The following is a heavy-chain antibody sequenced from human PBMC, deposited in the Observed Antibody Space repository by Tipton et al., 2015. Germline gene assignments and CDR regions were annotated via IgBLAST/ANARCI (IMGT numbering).Heavy chain of an antibody. Sequence: TLSLTCTVSGGSISSSSYYWAWIRQPPGKGLEWIGSIYYSGTTYYNPSLKSRVTISVDTSKNQFSLNLSSLTAADTAIYYCARPRGPMIREAFDIWGQGTMVTVSS. CDR3: ARPRGPMIREAFDI. CDR1: GGSISSSSYY. J-gene: IGHJ3*02. V-gene: IGHV4-39*01. CDR2: IYYSGTT. D-gene: IGHD3-10*01.